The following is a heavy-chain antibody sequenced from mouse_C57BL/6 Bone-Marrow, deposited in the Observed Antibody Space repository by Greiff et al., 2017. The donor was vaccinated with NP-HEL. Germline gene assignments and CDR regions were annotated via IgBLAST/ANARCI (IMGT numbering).Heavy chain of an antibody. V-gene: IGHV1-47*01. CDR2: FHPYNDDT. CDR1: GYTFTTYP. Sequence: VQLQQSGAELVEPGASVKMSCKASGYTFTTYPIEWVKQNHGKSLEWIGNFHPYNDDTEYNEKFKNKATLTVEKSSSTVYLELSRLTSDDSSVYYCARGGNYWYYFDYWGQGTTLTVSS. D-gene: IGHD2-1*01. J-gene: IGHJ2*01. CDR3: ARGGNYWYYFDY.